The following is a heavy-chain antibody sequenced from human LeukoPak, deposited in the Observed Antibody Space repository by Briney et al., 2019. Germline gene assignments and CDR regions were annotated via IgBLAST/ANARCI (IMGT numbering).Heavy chain of an antibody. CDR1: GYTFTSYY. CDR2: INPSGGST. D-gene: IGHD5-18*01. V-gene: IGHV1-46*01. J-gene: IGHJ4*02. Sequence: ASVKVSCKASGYTFTSYYMHWVRQTPGQGLEWMGIINPSGGSTSYAQKFQGRVTMTRDTSTSTVYMELSSLRSEDTAVYYCARVRYSYGHGDYWGQGTLVTVSS. CDR3: ARVRYSYGHGDY.